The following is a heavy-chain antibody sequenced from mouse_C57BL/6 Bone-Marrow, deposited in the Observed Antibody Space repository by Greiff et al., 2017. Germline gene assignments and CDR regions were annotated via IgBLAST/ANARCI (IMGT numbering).Heavy chain of an antibody. CDR2: IYPRSGNT. CDR1: GYTFTSYG. V-gene: IGHV1-81*01. J-gene: IGHJ3*01. D-gene: IGHD3-2*02. CDR3: AVRQLRLPFAY. Sequence: VQLVESGAELARPGASVKLSCKASGYTFTSYGISWVKQRTGQGLEWIGEIYPRSGNTYYNEKFKGKATLTADKSSSTAYMELRSLTSEDSAVYFCAVRQLRLPFAYWGQGTLVTVSA.